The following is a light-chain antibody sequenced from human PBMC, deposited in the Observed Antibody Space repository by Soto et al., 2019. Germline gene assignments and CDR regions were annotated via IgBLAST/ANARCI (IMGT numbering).Light chain of an antibody. J-gene: IGKJ1*01. V-gene: IGKV1-5*01. Sequence: DIQMTQSPSTLSGSVGDRVTITCRASQTISSWLAWYQQKPGKAPKLLIYAASSLQSGVPSRFSGSGSGTEFTLTISSLQSEDFAVYYCQQYNNWPPATFGQGTKVDIK. CDR1: QTISSW. CDR2: AAS. CDR3: QQYNNWPPAT.